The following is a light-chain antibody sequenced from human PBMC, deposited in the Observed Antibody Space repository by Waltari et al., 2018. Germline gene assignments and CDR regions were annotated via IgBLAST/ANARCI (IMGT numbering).Light chain of an antibody. CDR2: LGS. CDR3: MQALQTPIT. J-gene: IGKJ5*01. CDR1: QSLLHSNGYTY. V-gene: IGKV2-28*01. Sequence: ISCRSSQSLLHSNGYTYLDWYLQKPGQSPQLLIYLGSNRASGVPDRFSGSGSGTDFTLKISRVEAEDVGVYYCMQALQTPITFGQGTRLKIK.